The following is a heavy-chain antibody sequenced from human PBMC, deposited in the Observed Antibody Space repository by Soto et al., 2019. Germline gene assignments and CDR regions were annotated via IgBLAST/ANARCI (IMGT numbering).Heavy chain of an antibody. J-gene: IGHJ6*02. CDR2: IDPSDSYT. D-gene: IGHD2-2*01. CDR1: GYSFTSYW. Sequence: PXESLKICCKGSGYSFTSYWISWVRQIPGKGLEWMGRIDPSDSYTNYSPSFQGHVTISADKSISTAYLQWSSLKASDTAMYYCARKNIVVVPAAMTVNYYYYGMDVWGQGTTVTVSS. V-gene: IGHV5-10-1*01. CDR3: ARKNIVVVPAAMTVNYYYYGMDV.